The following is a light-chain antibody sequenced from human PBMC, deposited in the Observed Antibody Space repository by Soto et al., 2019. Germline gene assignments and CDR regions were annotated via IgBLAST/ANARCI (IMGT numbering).Light chain of an antibody. CDR1: SSDVGAYNF. CDR2: GVI. J-gene: IGLJ2*01. Sequence: QSALTQPPSASGSPGQSVTISCTGTSSDVGAYNFVSWYQQHPGKAPKLMMYGVIKRPSGVPDRFSGSKSGNTASLTGSGLQAEDEADYYCSSYAGSNNLVFGGGTKLTVL. CDR3: SSYAGSNNLV. V-gene: IGLV2-8*01.